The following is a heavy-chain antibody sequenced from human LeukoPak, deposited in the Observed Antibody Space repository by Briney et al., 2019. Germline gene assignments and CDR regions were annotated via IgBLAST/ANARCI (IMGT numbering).Heavy chain of an antibody. J-gene: IGHJ5*02. CDR2: IYYSGST. V-gene: IGHV4-59*08. D-gene: IGHD3-10*01. CDR1: GGSISSYY. Sequence: SETLSLTCTVSGGSISSYYWSWIRQPPGKGLEWIGYIYYSGSTNYNPSLKGRVTISVDTSKNQFSLKLSSVTAADTAVYYCARVMGGFGELSAWFDPWGQGTLVTVSS. CDR3: ARVMGGFGELSAWFDP.